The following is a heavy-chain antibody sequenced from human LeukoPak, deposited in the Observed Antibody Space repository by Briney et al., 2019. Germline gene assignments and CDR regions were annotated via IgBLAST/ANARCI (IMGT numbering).Heavy chain of an antibody. V-gene: IGHV4-4*07. CDR2: IYTSGST. J-gene: IGHJ6*03. CDR3: ARDGCSSTSCYWYYYYYMGV. CDR1: GGSISSYY. Sequence: PSETLSLTCTVSGGSISSYYWSWIRQPAGKGLEWIGRIYTSGSTNYNPSLKSRVTMSVDTSKNQFSLKLSSVTAADTAVYYCARDGCSSTSCYWYYYYYMGVWGKGTTVTVSS. D-gene: IGHD2-2*01.